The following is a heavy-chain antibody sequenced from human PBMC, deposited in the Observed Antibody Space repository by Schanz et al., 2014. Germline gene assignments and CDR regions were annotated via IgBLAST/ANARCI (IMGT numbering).Heavy chain of an antibody. CDR1: GGSIRSGTYY. D-gene: IGHD1-1*01. CDR3: ARDTTWRLDL. V-gene: IGHV4-61*02. Sequence: QVQLQESGPGLVKPSQTLSLTCTVSGGSIRSGTYYWSWIRQPAGKALEWVGRVFPNGITNYNPSPKTRVTISLTSSKHQFSLTLTSLPAADTAVYYCARDTTWRLDLWGRGTLVTVSS. CDR2: VFPNGIT. J-gene: IGHJ2*01.